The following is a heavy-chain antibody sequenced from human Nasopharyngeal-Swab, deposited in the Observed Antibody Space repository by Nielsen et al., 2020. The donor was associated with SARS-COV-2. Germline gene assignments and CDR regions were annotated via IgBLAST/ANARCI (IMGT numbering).Heavy chain of an antibody. J-gene: IGHJ4*02. V-gene: IGHV3-48*02. D-gene: IGHD1-26*01. Sequence: GGSLRLSCAASGFTFSDHIVNWVRRAPGKGLEWISYITPSGGATHYADSVKGRFTISRDNAKNSLYLQLNSLRDEDTAVYYCARDRDYSGIQFDSWGQGTLVTVSS. CDR3: ARDRDYSGIQFDS. CDR2: ITPSGGAT. CDR1: GFTFSDHI.